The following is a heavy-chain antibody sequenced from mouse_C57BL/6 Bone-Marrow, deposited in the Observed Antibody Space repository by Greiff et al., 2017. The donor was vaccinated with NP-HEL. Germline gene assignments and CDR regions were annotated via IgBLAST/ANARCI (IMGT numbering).Heavy chain of an antibody. Sequence: EVQGVESGGGLVKPGGSLKLSCAASGFTFSSYAMAWVRQTPEKRLEWVATISDGGSYTYYPANVKGRFTISRDNAKNNLYLQMSHLKSEDTAMYYCARERIYYGSSFAYWGQGTLVTVSA. V-gene: IGHV5-4*01. CDR2: ISDGGSYT. D-gene: IGHD1-1*01. CDR3: ARERIYYGSSFAY. CDR1: GFTFSSYA. J-gene: IGHJ3*01.